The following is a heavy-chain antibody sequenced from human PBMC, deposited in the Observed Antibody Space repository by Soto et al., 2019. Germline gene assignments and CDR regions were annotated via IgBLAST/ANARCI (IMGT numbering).Heavy chain of an antibody. CDR2: IYYSGST. Sequence: SETLSLTCTVSGGSISSGGYYWSWIRQHPGKGLEWIGYIYYSGSTYYNPSLKSRVTISVDTSKNQFSLKLSSVTAADTAVYYCARGTRGYSYGLVDYWGQGTLVTVS. D-gene: IGHD5-18*01. CDR3: ARGTRGYSYGLVDY. CDR1: GGSISSGGYY. V-gene: IGHV4-31*03. J-gene: IGHJ4*02.